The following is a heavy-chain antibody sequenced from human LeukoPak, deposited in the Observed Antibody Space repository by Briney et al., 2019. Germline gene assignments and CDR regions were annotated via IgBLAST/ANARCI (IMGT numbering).Heavy chain of an antibody. CDR1: GFNFDDYG. D-gene: IGHD3-22*01. J-gene: IGHJ4*02. Sequence: PGGSLRLSCAASGFNFDDYGMSWVRQAPGMGLEWVSGINWNGGSTGYADSVKGRFTISRGNAKNSLYLQMNSLRAEDTALYYCARGYYYDSIGYSFFDYWGQGTLVTVSS. CDR2: INWNGGST. V-gene: IGHV3-20*04. CDR3: ARGYYYDSIGYSFFDY.